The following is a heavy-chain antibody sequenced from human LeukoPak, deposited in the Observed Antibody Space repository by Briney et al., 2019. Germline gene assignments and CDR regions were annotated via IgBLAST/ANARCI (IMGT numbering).Heavy chain of an antibody. Sequence: ASVKVSCKASGYTFTSYDINWVRQATGQGLEWMGWMNPNSGNTGYAQKFQGRVTMTRNTSISTAYMELSSLRSEDTAVYYCARGVSDSSGYGYWGQGTLVTVSS. CDR2: MNPNSGNT. CDR1: GYTFTSYD. CDR3: ARGVSDSSGYGY. J-gene: IGHJ4*02. V-gene: IGHV1-8*01. D-gene: IGHD3-22*01.